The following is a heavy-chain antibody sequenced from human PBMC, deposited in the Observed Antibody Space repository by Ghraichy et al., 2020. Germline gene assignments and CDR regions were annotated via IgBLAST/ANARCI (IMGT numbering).Heavy chain of an antibody. CDR3: AKEHDNYDASASYIYYGMDV. D-gene: IGHD3-10*01. CDR2: ISPDESNN. CDR1: GFTFSNYC. Sequence: GESLNISCAASGFTFSNYCMHWVRQAPGKGLEWVAVISPDESNNYYADSLKGRFTISRENSKTTLYLQMNSLRPEDTSVYYCAKEHDNYDASASYIYYGMDVWGHGTTVTVS. J-gene: IGHJ6*02. V-gene: IGHV3-30*18.